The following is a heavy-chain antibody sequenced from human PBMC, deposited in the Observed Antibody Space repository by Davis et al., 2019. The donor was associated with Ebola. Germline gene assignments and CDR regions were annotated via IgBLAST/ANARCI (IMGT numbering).Heavy chain of an antibody. CDR3: ARHPPHYDSSGYYYAYFDY. J-gene: IGHJ4*02. V-gene: IGHV4-39*01. D-gene: IGHD3-22*01. CDR1: GGSISGGGYY. Sequence: MPSETLSLTCTVSGGSISGGGYYWTWIRQHPGKGLEWIGYIYYSGSTYYNPSLKSRVTISVDTSKNQFSLKLSSVTAADTAVYYCARHPPHYDSSGYYYAYFDYWGQGTLVTVSS. CDR2: IYYSGST.